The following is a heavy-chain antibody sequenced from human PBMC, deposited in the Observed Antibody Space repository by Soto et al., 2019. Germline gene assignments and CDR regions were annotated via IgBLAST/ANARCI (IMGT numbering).Heavy chain of an antibody. J-gene: IGHJ4*02. V-gene: IGHV4-39*01. D-gene: IGHD6-25*01. CDR1: NASLSSSTYN. Sequence: SETLSLACSITNASLSSSTYNWRWIRKHPGRGPEWIGSIYYSGNTYYKPSLKSRVSISIDTSRNQLSLNLTSLTAADTCFYYCASAACFHYWGPGILVA. CDR3: ASAACFHY. CDR2: IYYSGNT.